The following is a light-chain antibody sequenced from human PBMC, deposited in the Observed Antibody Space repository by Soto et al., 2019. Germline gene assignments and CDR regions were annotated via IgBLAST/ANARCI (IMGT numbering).Light chain of an antibody. J-gene: IGLJ2*01. Sequence: QSVLTQPASVSGSPGQSITISCTGTSSDVGAYNFVSWYQQHPGKAPKLMIYDVSNRPSGVSNRFSGSKSGNTASLTISGLQAEDEADYYCSSYAISGTLVLFGGGTKLTVL. V-gene: IGLV2-14*01. CDR3: SSYAISGTLVL. CDR2: DVS. CDR1: SSDVGAYNF.